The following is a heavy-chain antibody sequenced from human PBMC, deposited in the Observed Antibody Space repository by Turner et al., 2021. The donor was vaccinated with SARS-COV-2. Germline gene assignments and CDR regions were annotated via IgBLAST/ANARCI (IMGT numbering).Heavy chain of an antibody. V-gene: IGHV3-72*01. J-gene: IGHJ4*02. CDR1: GFTFSGRY. CDR2: SKSQTASYIT. CDR3: ADVGSTSLRV. D-gene: IGHD1-26*01. Sequence: EVQLVESGGGFVQPGGSLRLSCIASGFTFSGRYMDWGRQGPGRGLEWVGQSKSQTASYITTYATSVKGRFTISRDDSKDSVFLQMDGLKTEDTAVYYCADVGSTSLRVWGQGTLVTVSS.